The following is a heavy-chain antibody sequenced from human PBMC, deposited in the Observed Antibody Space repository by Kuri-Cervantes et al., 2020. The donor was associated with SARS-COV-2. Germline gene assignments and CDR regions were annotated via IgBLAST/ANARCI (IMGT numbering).Heavy chain of an antibody. J-gene: IGHJ4*02. CDR3: ATSYAAFLRYPFY. Sequence: VSVKVSCKVSGYTLTELSMHWVRQAPGKGLEWMGGFDPEDGETIYAQKFQGRVTMTEDTSTDTAYMELSSLRSENTAVYYCATSYAAFLRYPFYWGQGTLVTVSS. CDR1: GYTLTELS. CDR2: FDPEDGET. D-gene: IGHD1-14*01. V-gene: IGHV1-24*01.